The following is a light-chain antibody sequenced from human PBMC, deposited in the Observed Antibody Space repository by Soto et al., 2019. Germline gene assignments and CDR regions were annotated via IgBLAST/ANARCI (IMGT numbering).Light chain of an antibody. Sequence: QSALTQPASVSASPGQSITISCTGTSSNVGTYDLVSWYQHHPDKAPKLIIYEGTKRRSGISSRFSGSKSGNTASLTISGLQAEDDADYYCCSFAVGAALVFGGGTKLTVL. J-gene: IGLJ2*01. CDR3: CSFAVGAALV. V-gene: IGLV2-23*01. CDR1: SSNVGTYDL. CDR2: EGT.